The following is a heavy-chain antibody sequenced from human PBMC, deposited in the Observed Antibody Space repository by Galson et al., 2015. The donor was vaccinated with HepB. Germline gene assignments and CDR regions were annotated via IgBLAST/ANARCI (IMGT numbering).Heavy chain of an antibody. CDR2: ISYDGSNK. V-gene: IGHV3-30*04. J-gene: IGHJ4*02. CDR3: ARKRYPYSSSGSYFDY. CDR1: GFTFSSYA. D-gene: IGHD6-13*01. Sequence: SLRLSCAASGFTFSSYAMHWVRQAPGKGPEWVAVISYDGSNKYYADSVKGRFTISRDNSKNTLYLQMNSLRAEDTAVYYCARKRYPYSSSGSYFDYWGQGTLVTVSS.